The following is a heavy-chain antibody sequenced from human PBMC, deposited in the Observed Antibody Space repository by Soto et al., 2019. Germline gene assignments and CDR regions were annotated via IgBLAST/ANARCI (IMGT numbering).Heavy chain of an antibody. CDR2: ISGGGVTT. CDR3: AKQAGYTSDPFDY. D-gene: IGHD6-19*01. CDR1: GFTFSSNA. V-gene: IGHV3-23*01. Sequence: PGGSLRLSCAASGFTFSSNAMSWVRQAPGTGLEWVSTISGGGVTTYYADSVKGRFTISRDNSKNTLYLQMNSLRAEGTAVYYCAKQAGYTSDPFDYWGQGPLVTVSS. J-gene: IGHJ4*02.